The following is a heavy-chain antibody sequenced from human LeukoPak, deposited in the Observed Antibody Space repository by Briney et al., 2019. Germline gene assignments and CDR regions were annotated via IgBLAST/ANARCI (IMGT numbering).Heavy chain of an antibody. CDR1: GFTFSSYA. Sequence: GGSLRLSCAASGFTFSSYAMTWVRQAPGKGLEWVSTITDSGISTYYADSVKGRFTISRDNSKNTLYLQMYSLRADDTAVYYCAKDTLIVVIKTDYWGQGTLVTVSS. D-gene: IGHD3-22*01. CDR2: ITDSGIST. J-gene: IGHJ4*02. CDR3: AKDTLIVVIKTDY. V-gene: IGHV3-23*01.